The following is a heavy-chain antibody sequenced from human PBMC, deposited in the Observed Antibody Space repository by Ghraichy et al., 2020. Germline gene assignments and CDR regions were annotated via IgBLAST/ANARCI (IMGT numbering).Heavy chain of an antibody. D-gene: IGHD2-2*01. CDR1: GGSFSGYY. V-gene: IGHV4-34*01. CDR3: ARRRRPIYQLPLRMYNWFDP. CDR2: INHSGST. J-gene: IGHJ5*02. Sequence: SETLSLTCAVYGGSFSGYYWSWLRQPPGKGLEWIGEINHSGSTNYNPSLKSRVTISVDTSKNQFSLKLSSVTAADTAVYYCARRRRPIYQLPLRMYNWFDPWGQGTLVTVSS.